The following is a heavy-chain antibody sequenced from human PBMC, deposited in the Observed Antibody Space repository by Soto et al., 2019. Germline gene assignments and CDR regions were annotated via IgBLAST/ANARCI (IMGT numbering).Heavy chain of an antibody. CDR1: GTSISSYY. Sequence: SETLSLTCTVSGTSISSYYWSWIRQHPGKGLEWIANIHYSGTTNYNPSLASRVTLSVDTSKNQVSLKMTSVTAADRAMYFCARYNSYAIDYWGRGTLVTVSS. CDR3: ARYNSYAIDY. V-gene: IGHV4-59*01. CDR2: IHYSGTT. J-gene: IGHJ4*02. D-gene: IGHD2-8*01.